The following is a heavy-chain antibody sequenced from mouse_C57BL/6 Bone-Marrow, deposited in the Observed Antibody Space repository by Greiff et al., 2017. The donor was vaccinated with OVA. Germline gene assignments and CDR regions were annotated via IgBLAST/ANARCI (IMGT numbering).Heavy chain of an antibody. CDR3: ARGYGSSYGY. Sequence: VHLVESGAELARPGASVKLSCKASGYTFTSYGISWVKQRTGQGLEWIGEIYPRSGNTYYNEKFKGKATLTADKSSSTAYMELRSLTSEDSAVYFCARGYGSSYGYWGQGTTLTVSS. CDR1: GYTFTSYG. D-gene: IGHD1-1*01. CDR2: IYPRSGNT. V-gene: IGHV1-81*01. J-gene: IGHJ2*01.